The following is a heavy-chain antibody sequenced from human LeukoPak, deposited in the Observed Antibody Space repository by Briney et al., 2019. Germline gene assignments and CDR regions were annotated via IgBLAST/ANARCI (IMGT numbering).Heavy chain of an antibody. V-gene: IGHV3-13*01. CDR3: ARGSITGTTWRNWFDP. CDR2: IGTAGDT. J-gene: IGHJ5*02. CDR1: GFTFSSYD. Sequence: QPGRSLRLSCAASGFTFSSYDMHWVRQATGKGLEWVSAIGTAGDTYYPGSVKGRFTISRENAKNSLYLQMNSLRAGDTAVYYCARGSITGTTWRNWFDPWGQGTLVTVSS. D-gene: IGHD1-20*01.